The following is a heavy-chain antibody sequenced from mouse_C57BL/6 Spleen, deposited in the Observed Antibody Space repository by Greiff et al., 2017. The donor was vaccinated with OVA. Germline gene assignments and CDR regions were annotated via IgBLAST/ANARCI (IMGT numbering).Heavy chain of an antibody. D-gene: IGHD1-1*01. V-gene: IGHV1-22*01. J-gene: IGHJ3*01. CDR3: AREFDYYGRRSWFAY. CDR2: INPNNGGT. CDR1: GYTFTDYN. Sequence: EVQLQESGPELVKPGASVKMSCKASGYTFTDYNMHWVKQSHGKSLEWIGYINPNNGGTSYNQKFKGKATLTVNKSSSTAYMELRSLTSEDSAVYYCAREFDYYGRRSWFAYWGQGTLVTVSA.